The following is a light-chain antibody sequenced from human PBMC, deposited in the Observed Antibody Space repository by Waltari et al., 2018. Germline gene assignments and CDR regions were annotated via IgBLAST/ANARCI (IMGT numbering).Light chain of an antibody. V-gene: IGKV1-17*03. Sequence: DIQMTQSPSAVSASVGDRVTITCRASQGISNYLAWCQQKPGKAPKRLIFAASSLQSGVPSRFSGSGSATEFTLTITNLQPEDFGSYYCLQDSSYPWTFGQGTRVDI. CDR2: AAS. CDR1: QGISNY. CDR3: LQDSSYPWT. J-gene: IGKJ1*01.